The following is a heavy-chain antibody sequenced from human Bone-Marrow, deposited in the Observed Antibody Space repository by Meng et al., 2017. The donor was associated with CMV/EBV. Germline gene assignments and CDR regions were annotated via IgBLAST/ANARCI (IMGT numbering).Heavy chain of an antibody. CDR1: GFTFSSYS. CDR2: ISSSSSYI. D-gene: IGHD2-2*01. V-gene: IGHV3-21*01. J-gene: IGHJ5*02. CDR3: ARGYCSSTSCYHNWFDP. Sequence: EPLSLTCAASGFTFSSYSMNWVRQAPGKGLEWVSSISSSSSYIYYADSVKGRFTISRDNAKNSLYLQMNSLRAEDTAVYYCARGYCSSTSCYHNWFDPWGQGTLVTVSS.